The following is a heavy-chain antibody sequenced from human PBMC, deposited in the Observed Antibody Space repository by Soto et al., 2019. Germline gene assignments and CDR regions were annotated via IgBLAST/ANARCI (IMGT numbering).Heavy chain of an antibody. CDR3: ARDVFCGGAPACPDMDV. D-gene: IGHD2-21*01. V-gene: IGHV1-18*04. Sequence: QVVLEQSGGEVKKPGASVKVSCKASGYTFSGYSITWVRQAPGQGLEWMGRISGYNGNTNYARTLRGRLTLTTDTSSSTAYMELSRLTSDDTAVYYCARDVFCGGAPACPDMDVWGQGTTVTVSS. J-gene: IGHJ6*02. CDR2: ISGYNGNT. CDR1: GYTFSGYS.